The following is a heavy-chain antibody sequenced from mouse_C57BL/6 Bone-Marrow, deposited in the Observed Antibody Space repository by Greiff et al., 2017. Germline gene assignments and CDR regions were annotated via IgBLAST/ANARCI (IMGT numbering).Heavy chain of an antibody. J-gene: IGHJ2*01. Sequence: VQLQQPGTELVKPGASVKLSCKASGYTFTSYWMHWVKQRPGQGLEWIGNINPSNGGTNYNEKFKSKANLTVDKSSSTAYMQLSSLTSEDSAVYYCASFITTVGTFDYWGQGTTLTVSS. D-gene: IGHD1-1*01. CDR1: GYTFTSYW. CDR3: ASFITTVGTFDY. V-gene: IGHV1-53*01. CDR2: INPSNGGT.